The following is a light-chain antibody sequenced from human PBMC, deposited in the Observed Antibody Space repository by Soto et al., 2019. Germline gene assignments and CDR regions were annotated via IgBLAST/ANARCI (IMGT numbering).Light chain of an antibody. V-gene: IGLV2-14*01. CDR2: EVT. J-gene: IGLJ2*01. CDR3: SSGDDSRTGVV. Sequence: QSALTQPASVSGSPGQSITISCTGTSSDVGGYYYVSWYRQFPGEAPQLIIYEVTKRPSGVPDRFSGSTSGTSASLAISDLQSEDEAYYYCSSGDDSRTGVVFGGGTKLTVL. CDR1: SSDVGGYYY.